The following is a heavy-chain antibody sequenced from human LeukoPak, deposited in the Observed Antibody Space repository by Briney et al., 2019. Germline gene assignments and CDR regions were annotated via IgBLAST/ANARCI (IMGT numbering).Heavy chain of an antibody. J-gene: IGHJ4*02. CDR3: ATSSTYGSGSYMFGLDY. V-gene: IGHV1-18*01. CDR2: ISAYNGNT. D-gene: IGHD3-10*01. Sequence: GASVKVSCKASGYTFTSYGISWVRQAPGQGLEWMGWISAYNGNTNYAQKLQGRVTMTTDTSTSTAYMELRSLRSDDTAVYYCATSSTYGSGSYMFGLDYWGQGTLVTVSS. CDR1: GYTFTSYG.